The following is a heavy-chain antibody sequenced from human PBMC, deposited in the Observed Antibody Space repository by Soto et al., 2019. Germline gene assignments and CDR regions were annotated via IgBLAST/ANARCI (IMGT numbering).Heavy chain of an antibody. V-gene: IGHV4-39*01. D-gene: IGHD2-2*01. Sequence: SETLSLTCTVSGGSISSSSYYWGWIRQPPGKGLEWIGSIYYSGSTYYNPSLKSRVTISVDTSKNQFSLKLSSVTAADTAVYYCARYQLLLFGMDVWGQGTTVTVSS. CDR3: ARYQLLLFGMDV. CDR1: GGSISSSSYY. J-gene: IGHJ6*02. CDR2: IYYSGST.